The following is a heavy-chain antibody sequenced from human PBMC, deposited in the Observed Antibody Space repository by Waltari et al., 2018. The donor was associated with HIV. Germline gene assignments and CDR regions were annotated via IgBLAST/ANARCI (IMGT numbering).Heavy chain of an antibody. CDR1: GFSFSSHW. V-gene: IGHV3-7*01. CDR3: ARDAHYYDFWASGYYYYGMDL. J-gene: IGHJ6*02. D-gene: IGHD3-3*01. CDR2: IKEDGSET. Sequence: DVNLVESGGELVQPGDSLKLSCLASGFSFSSHWRNWVRQAPGKGVEWVANIKEDGSETYYVDSVKGRFNISRDNTKNILYLQMNNLRREDTAVYYCARDAHYYDFWASGYYYYGMDLWGRGTTVSVSS.